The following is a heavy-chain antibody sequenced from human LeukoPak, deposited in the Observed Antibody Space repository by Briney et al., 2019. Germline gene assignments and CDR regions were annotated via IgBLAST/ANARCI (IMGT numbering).Heavy chain of an antibody. CDR3: ARAGAKLELAVFDY. CDR1: GFTFSSYS. CDR2: ISSSSSYI. J-gene: IGHJ4*02. Sequence: GGSLGLSCAASGFTFSSYSMNWVRQAPGKGLEWVSSISSSSSYIYYADSVKGRFTISRDNAKNSLYLQMNSLRAEDTAVYYCARAGAKLELAVFDYWGQGTLVTVSS. D-gene: IGHD1-7*01. V-gene: IGHV3-21*01.